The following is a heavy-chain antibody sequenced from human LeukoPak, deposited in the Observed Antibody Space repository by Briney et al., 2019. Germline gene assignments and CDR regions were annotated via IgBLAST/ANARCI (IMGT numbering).Heavy chain of an antibody. CDR2: INSDGSST. CDR3: ARPDGRDGYTI. Sequence: GGSLRLSCAASGFTFSSYWMHWVRQAPGKGLVWVSRINSDGSSTNYADPVKGRFTISRDNAKNTLYLQMNSLRAEDTAVYYCARPDGRDGYTIWGQGTLVTVSS. J-gene: IGHJ4*02. V-gene: IGHV3-74*01. CDR1: GFTFSSYW. D-gene: IGHD5-24*01.